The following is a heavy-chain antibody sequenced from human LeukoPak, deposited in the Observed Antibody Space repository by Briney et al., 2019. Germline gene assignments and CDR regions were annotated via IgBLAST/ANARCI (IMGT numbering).Heavy chain of an antibody. V-gene: IGHV3-23*01. CDR3: ARDIGSYGYVA. D-gene: IGHD5-18*01. CDR1: GFTFSSYA. J-gene: IGHJ5*02. CDR2: ISGSGGST. Sequence: GGSLRLSCAASGFTFSSYAMSWVRQAPGKGLEWVSAISGSGGSTYYADSVKGRFTISRDNAKNTLYLQMNSLRAEDTAVYYCARDIGSYGYVAWGKGPLVTVSS.